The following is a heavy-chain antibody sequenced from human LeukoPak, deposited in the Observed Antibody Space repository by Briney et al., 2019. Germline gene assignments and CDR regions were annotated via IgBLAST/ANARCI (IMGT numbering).Heavy chain of an antibody. CDR3: ARGYGSGSYYFDY. J-gene: IGHJ4*02. CDR1: GGTFSSYA. D-gene: IGHD3-10*01. Sequence: SVKVSCKASGGTFSSYAISWVRQAPGQGLEWMGRIIPILGIANYAQKFQGRVTMTRNTSISTAYMELSSLRSEDTAVYYCARGYGSGSYYFDYWGQGTLVTVSS. CDR2: IIPILGIA. V-gene: IGHV1-69*04.